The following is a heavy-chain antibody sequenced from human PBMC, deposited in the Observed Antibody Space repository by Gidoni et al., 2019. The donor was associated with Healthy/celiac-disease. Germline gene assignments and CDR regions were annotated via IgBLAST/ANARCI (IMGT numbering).Heavy chain of an antibody. CDR1: GFTFSSYA. CDR3: AKGARGEMATISLFDY. D-gene: IGHD3-16*01. Sequence: EVQLLESGGGLVQPGGSLRLSCAASGFTFSSYAMSWVRKAPGKGLGWVSAISGSGGSTYYADSVKGRFTISRDNSKNTLYLQMNSLRAEDTAVYYCAKGARGEMATISLFDYWGQGTLVTVSS. V-gene: IGHV3-23*01. CDR2: ISGSGGST. J-gene: IGHJ4*02.